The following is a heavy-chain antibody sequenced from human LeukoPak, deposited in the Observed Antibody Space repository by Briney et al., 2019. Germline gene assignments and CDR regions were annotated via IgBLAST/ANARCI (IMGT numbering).Heavy chain of an antibody. V-gene: IGHV3-7*01. Sequence: PWGSLRLSCAASGFTFSDFWMSWVRQAPGKGLECVASTNEAGGDKLYVDSVKGRFTISRDNSKNSLSLQMNSLTAEDTAIYYCAIATTGRGAFGSWGQGTLVSVSS. CDR3: AIATTGRGAFGS. D-gene: IGHD1-1*01. CDR2: TNEAGGDK. CDR1: GFTFSDFW. J-gene: IGHJ4*02.